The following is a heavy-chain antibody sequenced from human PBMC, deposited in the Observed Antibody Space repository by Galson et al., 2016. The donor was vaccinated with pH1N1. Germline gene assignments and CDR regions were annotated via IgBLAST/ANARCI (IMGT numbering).Heavy chain of an antibody. CDR3: ARDSEYSGHEGFH. D-gene: IGHD5-12*01. CDR2: ILYDGTKK. V-gene: IGHV3-30*04. J-gene: IGHJ4*02. CDR1: GFTFTSYA. Sequence: SLRLSCAASGFTFTSYAMHWVRQAPGKGLEWVAVILYDGTKKYYADSVKGRFTISRDKTQSTVYLQMNSLRTEDTAVYYCARDSEYSGHEGFHWAQGTLVIVSS.